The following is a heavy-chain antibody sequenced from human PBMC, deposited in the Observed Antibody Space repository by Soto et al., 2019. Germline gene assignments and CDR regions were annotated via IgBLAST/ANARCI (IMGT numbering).Heavy chain of an antibody. J-gene: IGHJ4*02. D-gene: IGHD2-15*01. CDR3: ARDWCSSGKCYLFFDY. V-gene: IGHV1-18*04. CDR1: GYAFTSYG. Sequence: QVQLVQSGGEVKKPGASVRVSCKASGYAFTSYGISFLRKAPGQALEWMGWISVYNGNTNYAQKFQGRVNMTTDTSTNTVYMELRSLTSDDTAVYYCARDWCSSGKCYLFFDYWGQGTLVNVSS. CDR2: ISVYNGNT.